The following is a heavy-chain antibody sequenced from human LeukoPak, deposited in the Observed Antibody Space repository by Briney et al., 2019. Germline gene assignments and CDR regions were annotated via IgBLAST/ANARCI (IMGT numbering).Heavy chain of an antibody. CDR2: IYSGGST. CDR3: ARAALGAVAANFDY. J-gene: IGHJ4*02. Sequence: GGSLRLSCAASGFTASSNYMSWVRQAPGKGLEWVSVIYSGGSTYYADSVEGRFTISRDNSKNTLYLQMNSLRAEDTAVYYCARAALGAVAANFDYWGQGTLVTVSS. CDR1: GFTASSNY. V-gene: IGHV3-53*01. D-gene: IGHD6-19*01.